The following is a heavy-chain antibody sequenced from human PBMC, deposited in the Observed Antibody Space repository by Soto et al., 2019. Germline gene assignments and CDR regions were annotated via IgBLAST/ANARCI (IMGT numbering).Heavy chain of an antibody. J-gene: IGHJ4*02. V-gene: IGHV4-61*01. Sequence: SETLSLTCTVSGGSVSSGSYYWSWIRQPPGKGLEWIGYIYYSGSTNYNPSLKSRVTISVDTSKNQFSLKLSSATAADTAVYYCARDLNGDYVFDYWGQGTLVTVSS. CDR3: ARDLNGDYVFDY. CDR2: IYYSGST. CDR1: GGSVSSGSYY. D-gene: IGHD4-17*01.